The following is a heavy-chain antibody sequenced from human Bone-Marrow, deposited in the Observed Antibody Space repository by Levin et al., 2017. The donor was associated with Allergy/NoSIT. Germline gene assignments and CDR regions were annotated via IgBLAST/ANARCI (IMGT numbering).Heavy chain of an antibody. D-gene: IGHD2-8*01. J-gene: IGHJ4*02. CDR2: INPNSGGT. Sequence: ASVKVSCKASGYTFTGYYMHWVRQAPGQGLEWMGRINPNSGGTNYAQKFQGRVTMTRDTSISTAYMELSRLRSDDTAVYYCARDSRRVLMVYATVFGYWGQGTLVTVSS. CDR3: ARDSRRVLMVYATVFGY. V-gene: IGHV1-2*06. CDR1: GYTFTGYY.